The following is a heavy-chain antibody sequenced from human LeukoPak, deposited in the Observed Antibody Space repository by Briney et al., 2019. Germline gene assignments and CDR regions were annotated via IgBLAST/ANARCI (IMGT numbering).Heavy chain of an antibody. CDR1: GYTFTGYY. D-gene: IGHD2-2*01. V-gene: IGHV1-2*02. CDR3: ARDSGSTSCLDV. CDR2: INPHSGGT. Sequence: GASVKVSCKASGYTFTGYYMHWVRQAPGQGLEWMGWINPHSGGTNYAQKFQGRVTMTRDTSISTAYMELSRLTSDDTAVYYCARDSGSTSCLDVWGKGTTVTVSS. J-gene: IGHJ6*04.